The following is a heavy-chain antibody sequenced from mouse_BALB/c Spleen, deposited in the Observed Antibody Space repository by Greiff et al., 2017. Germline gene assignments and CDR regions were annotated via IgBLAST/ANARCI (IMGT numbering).Heavy chain of an antibody. CDR2: ISSGGST. CDR3: ARGGNYEDYYAMDY. D-gene: IGHD2-1*01. Sequence: DVKLVESGGGLVKPGGSLKLSCAASGFTFSSYAMSWVRQTPEKRLEWVASISSGGSTYYPDSVKGRFTISRDNARNILYLQMSSLRSEDTAMYYCARGGNYEDYYAMDYWGQGTSVTVSS. V-gene: IGHV5-6-5*01. J-gene: IGHJ4*01. CDR1: GFTFSSYA.